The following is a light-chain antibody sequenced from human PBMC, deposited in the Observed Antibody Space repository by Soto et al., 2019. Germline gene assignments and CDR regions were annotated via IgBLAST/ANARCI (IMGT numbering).Light chain of an antibody. V-gene: IGKV1-17*01. CDR3: QQVNSYPLT. J-gene: IGKJ4*01. CDR2: GAS. Sequence: DIEMTQSPSSLSASVGDRVTISCRARQGIGNALGWYHQKPVKPPQVLIYGASTLQGGVPPRSSGGGACTDFTPAISSLQAEDAATYYCQQVNSYPLTFGGGTKVDIK. CDR1: QGIGNA.